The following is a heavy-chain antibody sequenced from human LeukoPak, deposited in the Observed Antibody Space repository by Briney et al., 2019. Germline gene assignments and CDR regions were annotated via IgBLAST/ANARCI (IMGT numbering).Heavy chain of an antibody. CDR2: ISGSGGST. D-gene: IGHD3-22*01. CDR3: AKEGTYYYDSSGSFDY. CDR1: GFTFSSYA. Sequence: PGGSLRFSCAASGFTFSSYAMSWVRQAPGKGLEWVSAISGSGGSTYYADSVKGRFTISRDNSKNTLYLQMNSLRAEDTAVYYCAKEGTYYYDSSGSFDYWGQGTLVTVSS. V-gene: IGHV3-23*01. J-gene: IGHJ4*02.